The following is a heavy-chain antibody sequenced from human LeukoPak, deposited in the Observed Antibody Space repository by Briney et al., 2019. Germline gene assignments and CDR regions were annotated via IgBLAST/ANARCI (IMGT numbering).Heavy chain of an antibody. J-gene: IGHJ6*02. CDR3: STWAFYHGLDV. CDR2: IHADGGRT. D-gene: IGHD2/OR15-2a*01. Sequence: GGSLRLSCAASGFAFADYAMHWVRQIPGKGLECVAHIHADGGRTFYADSVKGRFTFSRDNGKNSLFLQMDSLTSDAAALYYCSTWAFYHGLDVWGQGATVIVSS. CDR1: GFAFADYA. V-gene: IGHV3-43*02.